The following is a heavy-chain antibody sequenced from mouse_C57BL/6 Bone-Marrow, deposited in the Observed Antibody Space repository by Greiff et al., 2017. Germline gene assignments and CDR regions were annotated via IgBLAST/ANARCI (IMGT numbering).Heavy chain of an antibody. V-gene: IGHV5-4*01. CDR3: AREGDGDYGGGYYAMDY. Sequence: DVKLVESGGGLVKPGGSLKLSCAASGFTFSSYAMSWVRQTPEKRLEWVATISDGCSYTYYPDNVKGRFTIDRDNAKNNLYLQMSHLKSEDTAMYYCAREGDGDYGGGYYAMDYWGQGTSVTVSS. CDR1: GFTFSSYA. CDR2: ISDGCSYT. J-gene: IGHJ4*01. D-gene: IGHD2-13*01.